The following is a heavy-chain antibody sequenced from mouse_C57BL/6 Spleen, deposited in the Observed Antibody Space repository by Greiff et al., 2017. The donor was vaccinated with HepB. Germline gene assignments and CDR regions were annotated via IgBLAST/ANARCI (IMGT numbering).Heavy chain of an antibody. CDR3: ARGDDYYGNYGFAY. CDR2: IYPGSGST. D-gene: IGHD2-1*01. V-gene: IGHV1-55*01. J-gene: IGHJ3*01. CDR1: GYTFTSYW. Sequence: QVQLQQPGAELVKPGASVKMSCKASGYTFTSYWITWVKQRPGQGLEWIGDIYPGSGSTNYNEKFKSKATLTVDTSSSTAYMQLSSLTSEDSAVYYCARGDDYYGNYGFAYWGQGTLVTVSA.